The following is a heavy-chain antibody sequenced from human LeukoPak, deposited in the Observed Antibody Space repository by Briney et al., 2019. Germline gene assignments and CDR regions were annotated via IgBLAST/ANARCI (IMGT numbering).Heavy chain of an antibody. CDR3: ARANWGSVDY. Sequence: GGSLRLSCAASGFTFSSYSMNWVRQAPGKGLEWVANINQDGSETYYVDSVKGRFTISRDNGKNSLYLQMNSLRAEDTAVYYCARANWGSVDYWGQGTLVPVSS. CDR1: GFTFSSYS. J-gene: IGHJ4*02. CDR2: INQDGSET. V-gene: IGHV3-7*01. D-gene: IGHD7-27*01.